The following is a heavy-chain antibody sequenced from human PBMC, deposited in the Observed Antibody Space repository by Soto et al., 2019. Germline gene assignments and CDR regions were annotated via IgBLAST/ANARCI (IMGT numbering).Heavy chain of an antibody. CDR3: TTHSSSAPFDY. J-gene: IGHJ4*02. CDR1: GFTFSNAW. V-gene: IGHV3-15*01. Sequence: VGSLRLSCAASGFTFSNAWMSWVRQAPGKGLERVGRIKSKTDGGTTDYAAPVKGRFTISRDDSKNTLYLQMNSLKTEYTAVYYCTTHSSSAPFDYWGQGTLVTVSS. CDR2: IKSKTDGGTT. D-gene: IGHD6-6*01.